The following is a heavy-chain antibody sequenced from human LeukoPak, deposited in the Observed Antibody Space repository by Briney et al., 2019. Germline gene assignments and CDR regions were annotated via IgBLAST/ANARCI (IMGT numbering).Heavy chain of an antibody. J-gene: IGHJ4*02. CDR3: ASGSIAAAGSGLDY. D-gene: IGHD6-13*01. Sequence: SETLSLTCTVSGGSISSYYWSWIRQPPGKGLEWIGYIYYSGSTNYNPSLKSRVTISVDTSKNQSSLKLSSVTAADAAVYYCASGSIAAAGSGLDYWGQGTLVTVSS. CDR2: IYYSGST. CDR1: GGSISSYY. V-gene: IGHV4-59*01.